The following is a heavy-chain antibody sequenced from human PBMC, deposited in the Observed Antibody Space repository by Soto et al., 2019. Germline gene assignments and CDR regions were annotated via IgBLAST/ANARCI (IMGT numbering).Heavy chain of an antibody. CDR2: ISSSSSTI. D-gene: IGHD3-10*01. V-gene: IGHV3-48*01. Sequence: GGSLRLSCAASGFTFSSYSMNWVRQAPGKGLEWVSYISSSSSTIYYADSVKGRFTISRDNAKNSLYLQMNSLRAEDKAVYYCATTTLLLWFGEPHWGQGTLVTVSS. J-gene: IGHJ4*02. CDR1: GFTFSSYS. CDR3: ATTTLLLWFGEPH.